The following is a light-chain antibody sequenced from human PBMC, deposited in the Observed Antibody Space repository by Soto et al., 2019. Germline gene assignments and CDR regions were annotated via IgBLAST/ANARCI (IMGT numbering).Light chain of an antibody. Sequence: QSVLTQPRSVSGSPGQSVTISCTGTSSDVGAYNYVSWHQQHPGKAPKLVIYDVTQRPSGVPDRFSASKSGITASLTIFGLQAEDEADYYCCSYAAGDSFKFGGGTKLTVL. CDR1: SSDVGAYNY. CDR3: CSYAAGDSFK. J-gene: IGLJ2*01. CDR2: DVT. V-gene: IGLV2-11*01.